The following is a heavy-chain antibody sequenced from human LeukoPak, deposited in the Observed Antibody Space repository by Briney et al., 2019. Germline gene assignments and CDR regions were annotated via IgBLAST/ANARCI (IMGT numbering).Heavy chain of an antibody. V-gene: IGHV3-9*01. Sequence: PGGSLRLSCAASGFTFDDYAVHWVRQAPGKGLEWVSGISWNSGSIGYADSVKGRFTISRDNAKNSLYLQMNSLRAEDTALYYCAKDYYYDSSGYYVDAFDIWGQGTMVTVSS. D-gene: IGHD3-22*01. CDR3: AKDYYYDSSGYYVDAFDI. CDR2: ISWNSGSI. J-gene: IGHJ3*02. CDR1: GFTFDDYA.